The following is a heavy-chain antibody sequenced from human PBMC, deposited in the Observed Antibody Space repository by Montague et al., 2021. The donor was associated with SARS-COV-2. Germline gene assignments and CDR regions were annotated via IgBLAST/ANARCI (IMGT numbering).Heavy chain of an antibody. CDR1: GFSLSTSGLC. D-gene: IGHD1-26*01. V-gene: IGHV2-70*11. CDR3: ARGPWDPYYYNGVDV. CDR2: IDWDGDK. Sequence: PALVKPTQTLTLACTFSGFSLSTSGLCMTWIRQPPGKALEWLARIDWDGDKYYNTSLKSRLTISKDTSKNLVVLTMTNMDPVDTATYYCARGPWDPYYYNGVDVWGRGTTVTVSS. J-gene: IGHJ6*02.